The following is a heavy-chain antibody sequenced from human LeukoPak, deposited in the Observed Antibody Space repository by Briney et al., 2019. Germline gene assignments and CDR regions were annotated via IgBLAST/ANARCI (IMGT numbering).Heavy chain of an antibody. D-gene: IGHD2-15*01. V-gene: IGHV3-30*02. CDR1: GFTFSSNG. Sequence: GGSLRLSCAASGFTFSSNGMHWVRQAPGKGLEGVAFIRYDGINKFYADSVKGRFTISRDNYKNTLYLQMNSLRPEDTAVYYCAKMAAENCSGGSCYRFDAWGQGILVTVSP. J-gene: IGHJ5*02. CDR3: AKMAAENCSGGSCYRFDA. CDR2: IRYDGINK.